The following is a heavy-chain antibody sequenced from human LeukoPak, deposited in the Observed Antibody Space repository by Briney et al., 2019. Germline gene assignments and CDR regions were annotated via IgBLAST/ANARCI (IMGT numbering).Heavy chain of an antibody. Sequence: SETLSLTCAVSGGSISSGGYSWSWIRQPPGKGLEWIGYIYHSGSTYYNPSLKSRVTISVDRSKNQFSLKLSPVTAADTAVYYCARGTSRIPLNYWGQGTLVTVSS. CDR3: ARGTSRIPLNY. CDR2: IYHSGST. V-gene: IGHV4-30-2*01. D-gene: IGHD2-15*01. CDR1: GGSISSGGYS. J-gene: IGHJ4*02.